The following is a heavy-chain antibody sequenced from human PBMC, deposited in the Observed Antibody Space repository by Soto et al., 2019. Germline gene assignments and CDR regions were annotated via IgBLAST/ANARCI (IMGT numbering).Heavy chain of an antibody. CDR2: INPNSGGT. Sequence: QVQLVQSGAEVKKPGASVKVSCKASGYTFTGYYMHWVRQAPGQGLEWMGWINPNSGGTNYAQKFQGWVTMTRDTSISTAYMELSRLRSDDTAVYYCASMGVPAAMGNYYYYGMDVWGQGTTVTVSS. J-gene: IGHJ6*02. V-gene: IGHV1-2*04. CDR1: GYTFTGYY. CDR3: ASMGVPAAMGNYYYYGMDV. D-gene: IGHD2-2*01.